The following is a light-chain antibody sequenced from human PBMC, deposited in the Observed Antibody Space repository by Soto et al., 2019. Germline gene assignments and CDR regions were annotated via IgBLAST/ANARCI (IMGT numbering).Light chain of an antibody. Sequence: QSALTQPPSVSGAPGQRVTISCTGSSSNIGAGYDVHWYQQLPGTAPKLLIYGNSNRPSGVPDRFSGSKSGTSASLAITGLQAEDEADYYCQSYDSSLSAGVFGTGTKLTVL. J-gene: IGLJ1*01. CDR3: QSYDSSLSAGV. CDR2: GNS. V-gene: IGLV1-40*01. CDR1: SSNIGAGYD.